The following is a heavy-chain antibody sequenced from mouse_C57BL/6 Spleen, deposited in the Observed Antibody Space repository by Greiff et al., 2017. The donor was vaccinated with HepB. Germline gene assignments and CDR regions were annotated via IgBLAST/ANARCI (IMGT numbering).Heavy chain of an antibody. V-gene: IGHV5-17*01. CDR2: ISSGSSTI. J-gene: IGHJ1*03. D-gene: IGHD2-12*01. Sequence: EVQVVESGGGLVKPGGSLKLSCAASGFTFSDYGMHWVRQAPEKGLEWVAYISSGSSTIYYADTVKGRFTISRDNAKNTLFLQMTSLRSEDSAVYYWATYCSPDWYFDVWGTGTTVTVSS. CDR1: GFTFSDYG. CDR3: ATYCSPDWYFDV.